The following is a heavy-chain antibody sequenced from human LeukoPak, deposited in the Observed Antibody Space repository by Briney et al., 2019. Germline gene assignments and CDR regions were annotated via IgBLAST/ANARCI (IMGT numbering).Heavy chain of an antibody. V-gene: IGHV1-46*01. D-gene: IGHD5-18*01. CDR3: ARTDTAMVPYYYYYGMDA. CDR1: GYTFTSYY. J-gene: IGHJ6*04. CDR2: INPSGGST. Sequence: ASVKVSCKASGYTFTSYYMHWVRQAPGQGLEWMGIINPSGGSTSYAQKFQGRVTMTRDTSTSTVYMELSSLRSEDTAVYYCARTDTAMVPYYYYYGMDAWGKGTTVTVSS.